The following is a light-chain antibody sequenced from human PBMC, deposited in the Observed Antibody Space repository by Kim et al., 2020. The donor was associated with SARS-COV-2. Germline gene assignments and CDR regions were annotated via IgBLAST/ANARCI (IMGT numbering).Light chain of an antibody. CDR2: QDS. CDR3: QAWDSSTGV. CDR1: KLGDNY. Sequence: VSPGQTASITCSGDKLGDNYACWYQLKPGQSPVLVIYQDSKWPSGIPERFSGSNSGNTATLTISGTQAMDEADYYCQAWDSSTGVFGGGTQLTVL. J-gene: IGLJ2*01. V-gene: IGLV3-1*01.